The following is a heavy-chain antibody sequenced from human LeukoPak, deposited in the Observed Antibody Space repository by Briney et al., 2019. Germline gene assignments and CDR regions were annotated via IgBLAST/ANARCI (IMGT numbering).Heavy chain of an antibody. D-gene: IGHD3-22*01. Sequence: GGSLRLSCAASGFTFSFAWMSWVRQAPGKGLEWVGRIKSKTDGGTTDYAAPVKGRFTISRDDSKNTLYLQMNSLKTEDTAVYYCTRRYNYDSSGYYYVRDAFDIWAKGQWSPSLQ. J-gene: IGHJ3*02. V-gene: IGHV3-15*01. CDR2: IKSKTDGGTT. CDR3: TRRYNYDSSGYYYVRDAFDI. CDR1: GFTFSFAW.